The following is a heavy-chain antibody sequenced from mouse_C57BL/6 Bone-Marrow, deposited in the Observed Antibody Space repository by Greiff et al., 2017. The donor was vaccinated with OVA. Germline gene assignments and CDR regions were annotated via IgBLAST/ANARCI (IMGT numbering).Heavy chain of an antibody. D-gene: IGHD2-4*01. J-gene: IGHJ2*01. CDR2: IDPENGDT. Sequence: EVQGVESGAELVRPGASVKLSCTASGFNIKDDYMHWVKQRPEQGLEWIGWIDPENGDTEYASKFQGKATITADTSSNTAYLQLSSLTSEDTAVYYCTTDYDGYWGQGTTLTVSS. CDR3: TTDYDGY. CDR1: GFNIKDDY. V-gene: IGHV14-4*01.